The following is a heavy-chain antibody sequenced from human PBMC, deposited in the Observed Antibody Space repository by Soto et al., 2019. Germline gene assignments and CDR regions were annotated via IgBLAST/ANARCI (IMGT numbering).Heavy chain of an antibody. D-gene: IGHD3-22*01. CDR1: GGSISSGGYY. CDR2: IYYSGST. V-gene: IGHV4-31*03. Sequence: SDTLSLTCTVSGGSISSGGYYWSWIRQRPGKGLEWIGYIYYSGSTYYNPSLKSRVTISVDTSKNQFSLKLSSVTAADTAVYYCARSVVITRSGRGAFDIWGQGTMVTVSS. J-gene: IGHJ3*02. CDR3: ARSVVITRSGRGAFDI.